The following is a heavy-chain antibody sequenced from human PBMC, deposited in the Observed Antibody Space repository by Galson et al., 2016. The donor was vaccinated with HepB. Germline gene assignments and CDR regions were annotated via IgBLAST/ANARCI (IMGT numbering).Heavy chain of an antibody. CDR2: IGGDGSPT. D-gene: IGHD2-2*01. V-gene: IGHV3-23*01. Sequence: SLRLSCAASGFTFSNHAMTWVRQSPGKGLEWVSVIGGDGSPTYYADSVKGRFTISRDNFKGIFYPQMIGLRAEDTAVYFCAREAFGTSHNDQWGQGTLVTVSS. J-gene: IGHJ4*02. CDR3: AREAFGTSHNDQ. CDR1: GFTFSNHA.